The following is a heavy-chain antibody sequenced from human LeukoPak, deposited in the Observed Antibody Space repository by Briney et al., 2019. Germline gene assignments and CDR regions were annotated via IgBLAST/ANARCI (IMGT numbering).Heavy chain of an antibody. J-gene: IGHJ4*02. Sequence: GASVKVSCKAPGYTFTVNYIHWVRQAPGQGLEWMGWINPNSGGTNYAQKFQGRVTLTRDTSISTAHMELSSLSSDDTAVYYCARGGTVVAGLDYWGQGTLVPVSS. CDR2: INPNSGGT. D-gene: IGHD6-19*01. CDR3: ARGGTVVAGLDY. CDR1: GYTFTVNY. V-gene: IGHV1-2*02.